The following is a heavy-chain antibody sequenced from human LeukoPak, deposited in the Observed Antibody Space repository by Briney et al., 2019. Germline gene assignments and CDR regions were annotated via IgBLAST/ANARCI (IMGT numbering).Heavy chain of an antibody. V-gene: IGHV4-39*01. CDR2: IYYSGST. Sequence: SETLSLTCTVSGDSISSNSYYWGWIRQPPGKGLEWIGSIYYSGSTYYNPSLKSRVTISVDTSKNQFSLKLSSVTAADTAVYYCARPVGSPYCSSTSCYNWFDPWGQGTLVTVSS. D-gene: IGHD2-2*01. CDR1: GDSISSNSYY. J-gene: IGHJ5*02. CDR3: ARPVGSPYCSSTSCYNWFDP.